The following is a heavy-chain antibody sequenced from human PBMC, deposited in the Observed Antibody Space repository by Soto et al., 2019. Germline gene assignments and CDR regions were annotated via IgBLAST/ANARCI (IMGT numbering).Heavy chain of an antibody. D-gene: IGHD6-6*01. CDR1: SGSFSGYY. Sequence: SETLSLTCSIYSGSFSGYYWSWIRQPPGKGLEWIGEISQSVNTNYSPSLKSRASISIDTSKKQFSLNLASVSAADTAVYYCARAPKVSGSSQTRPDFWGQGTLVTVSS. V-gene: IGHV4-34*01. CDR2: ISQSVNT. CDR3: ARAPKVSGSSQTRPDF. J-gene: IGHJ4*02.